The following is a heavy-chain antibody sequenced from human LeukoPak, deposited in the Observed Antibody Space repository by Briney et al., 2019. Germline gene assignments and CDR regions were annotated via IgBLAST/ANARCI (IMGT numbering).Heavy chain of an antibody. CDR1: GYTFTGYN. V-gene: IGHV1-2*02. Sequence: GASVKVSCKASGYTFTGYNMHWVRQAPGQGLEWMGWINPNSGGTNYAQKFQGRVTMTRDTSISTAYMELSRLRSDDTAVYYCARDDDSSSWYRFDPWGQGTLVTVSP. J-gene: IGHJ5*02. CDR2: INPNSGGT. CDR3: ARDDDSSSWYRFDP. D-gene: IGHD6-13*01.